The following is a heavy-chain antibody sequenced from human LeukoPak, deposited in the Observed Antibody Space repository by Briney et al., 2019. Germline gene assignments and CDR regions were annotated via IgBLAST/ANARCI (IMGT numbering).Heavy chain of an antibody. CDR3: ARQSSSWYSEPYYYYMDV. Sequence: GESLKISCKGSGYSFTSYWIGWVRQMPGKGLEWMGIIYPGDSDTRYSPSFQGQVTISADKSISTSYLQWRSLKASDTAMYYCARQSSSWYSEPYYYYMDVWGKGTTVTISS. V-gene: IGHV5-51*01. CDR2: IYPGDSDT. D-gene: IGHD6-13*01. CDR1: GYSFTSYW. J-gene: IGHJ6*03.